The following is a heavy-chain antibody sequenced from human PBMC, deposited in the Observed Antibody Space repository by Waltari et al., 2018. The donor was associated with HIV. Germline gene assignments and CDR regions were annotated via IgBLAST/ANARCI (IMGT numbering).Heavy chain of an antibody. CDR1: GFTFSSYG. Sequence: QVQLVESGGGVVQPGRSLRLSCAASGFTFSSYGMHWVRQAPGKGLGWVAVISDDRSNKFYTDSVKGRFTISRDNSKNTLYLQMNSLRAEDTAVYYCAKTGYGDYGRDDWGQGTLVTVSS. J-gene: IGHJ4*02. CDR2: ISDDRSNK. V-gene: IGHV3-30*18. CDR3: AKTGYGDYGRDD. D-gene: IGHD4-17*01.